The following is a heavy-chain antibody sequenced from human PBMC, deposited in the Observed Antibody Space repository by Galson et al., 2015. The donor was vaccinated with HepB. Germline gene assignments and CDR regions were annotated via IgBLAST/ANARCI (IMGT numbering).Heavy chain of an antibody. CDR2: IYYSGST. D-gene: IGHD6-13*01. CDR3: ARVGIAPMFDP. V-gene: IGHV4-59*01. Sequence: ETLSLTCSVSGGSISSYYWSWIRQPPGKGLEWIGYIYYSGSTNYNPSLKSRVTISVDTSKNQFSLKLSSVTAADTAVYYCARVGIAPMFDPWGQGTLVTVSS. J-gene: IGHJ5*02. CDR1: GGSISSYY.